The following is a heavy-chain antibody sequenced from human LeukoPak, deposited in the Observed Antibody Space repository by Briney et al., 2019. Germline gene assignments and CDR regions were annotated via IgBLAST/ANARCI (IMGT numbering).Heavy chain of an antibody. CDR3: ARGMATTPDAFDI. V-gene: IGHV3-74*01. CDR1: GFTFSSYW. J-gene: IGHJ3*02. D-gene: IGHD5-12*01. CDR2: INSDGSST. Sequence: PGGSLRLSCAASGFTFSSYWMHWVRQAPGKGLVWVSRINSDGSSTSYADSVKGRFTISRDNAKNTLYLQMNSLRAEDTAVYYCARGMATTPDAFDIWGQGTMVTVSS.